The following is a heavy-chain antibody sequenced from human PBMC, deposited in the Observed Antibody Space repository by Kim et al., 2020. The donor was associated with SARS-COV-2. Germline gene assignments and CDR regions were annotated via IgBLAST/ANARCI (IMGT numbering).Heavy chain of an antibody. CDR2: RGGRT. J-gene: IGHJ4*02. Sequence: RGGRTYSAESVKGRFTISRDNSRNTLYLQMNSLRAEDTAVYYCAKDGGECWGQGTLVTVSS. V-gene: IGHV3-23*01. D-gene: IGHD3-16*01. CDR3: AKDGGEC.